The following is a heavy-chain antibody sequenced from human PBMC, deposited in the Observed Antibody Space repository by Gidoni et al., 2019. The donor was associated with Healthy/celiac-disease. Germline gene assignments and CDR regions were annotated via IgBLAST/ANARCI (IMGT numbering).Heavy chain of an antibody. J-gene: IGHJ6*02. Sequence: QVQLVESGGGLVKPGGSLRLSCAASGFTFSDYYMSWIRQAPGKGLEWVSYISSSGSTIYYADSVKGRFTISRDNAKNSLYLQMNSLRAEDTAVYYCARDDGVDCSSTSCRGGNGMDVWGQGTTVTVSS. CDR1: GFTFSDYY. D-gene: IGHD2-2*01. V-gene: IGHV3-11*01. CDR3: ARDDGVDCSSTSCRGGNGMDV. CDR2: ISSSGSTI.